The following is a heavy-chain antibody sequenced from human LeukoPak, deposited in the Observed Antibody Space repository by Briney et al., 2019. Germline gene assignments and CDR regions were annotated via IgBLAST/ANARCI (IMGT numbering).Heavy chain of an antibody. J-gene: IGHJ4*02. D-gene: IGHD5-18*01. Sequence: GASVKVSCKASGYTFTGYYMHWVRQAPGQGLEWMGWINPNSGGTNYAQKFQGRVTMTRDTSISTAYMELSRLRSDDTAVYYCARERGAGYSYGYFPLDYWGQGTLVTVSS. CDR2: INPNSGGT. CDR1: GYTFTGYY. CDR3: ARERGAGYSYGYFPLDY. V-gene: IGHV1-2*02.